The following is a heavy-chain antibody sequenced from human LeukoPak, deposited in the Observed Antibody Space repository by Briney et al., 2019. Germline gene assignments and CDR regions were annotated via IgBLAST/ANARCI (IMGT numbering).Heavy chain of an antibody. CDR2: ISSSGSTI. D-gene: IGHD3-10*01. J-gene: IGHJ4*02. CDR3: ARDSNYGSGSYTLHYFDY. Sequence: GGSLRLSCAASGFTVSSNYMSWVRQAPGKGLEWVSYISSSGSTIYYADSVKGRFTISRVNAKNSLYLQMNSLRAEDTAVYYCARDSNYGSGSYTLHYFDYWGQGTLVTVSS. V-gene: IGHV3-11*04. CDR1: GFTVSSNY.